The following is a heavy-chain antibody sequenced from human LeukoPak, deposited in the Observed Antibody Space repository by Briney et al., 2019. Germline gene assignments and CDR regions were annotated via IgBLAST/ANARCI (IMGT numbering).Heavy chain of an antibody. CDR1: GFTFSSYA. CDR2: ISGSGDST. J-gene: IGHJ1*01. V-gene: IGHV3-23*01. CDR3: AGTPLLKRYFQH. D-gene: IGHD2-15*01. Sequence: TGGSLRLSCAASGFTFSSYAMSWVRQAPGKGLEWVSAISGSGDSTYYADSLKGRLTFFRDNSKNTVYLQMNSLRAEDTAVYYCAGTPLLKRYFQHWGQGTLVTVSS.